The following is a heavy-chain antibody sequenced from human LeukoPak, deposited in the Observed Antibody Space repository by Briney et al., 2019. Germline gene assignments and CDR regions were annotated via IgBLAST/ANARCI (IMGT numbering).Heavy chain of an antibody. CDR1: GGAFSSYA. CDR3: ARGKYSSSWYYFDY. CDR2: IIPIFGTA. V-gene: IGHV1-69*13. Sequence: ASVKVSCKASGGAFSSYAISWVRQAPGQGLEWMGGIIPIFGTANYAQKFQGRVTITADESTSTAYMGLSSLRSEDTAVYYCARGKYSSSWYYFDYWGQGTLVTVSS. D-gene: IGHD6-13*01. J-gene: IGHJ4*02.